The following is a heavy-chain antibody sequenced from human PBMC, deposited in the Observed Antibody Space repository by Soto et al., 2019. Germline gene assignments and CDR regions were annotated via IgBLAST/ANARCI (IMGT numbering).Heavy chain of an antibody. V-gene: IGHV4-30-2*01. Sequence: QLQLQESGSGLVKPSQTLSLTCAVSGGSISSGGYSWSWIRQPPGKGLDWIGYIYHSGSTYYNPSRKRRVAISVDRSKNQFSLKLSSVTAADPAVYYCVRVPDYWGQGTLVTVSS. CDR2: IYHSGST. J-gene: IGHJ4*02. CDR1: GGSISSGGYS. CDR3: VRVPDY.